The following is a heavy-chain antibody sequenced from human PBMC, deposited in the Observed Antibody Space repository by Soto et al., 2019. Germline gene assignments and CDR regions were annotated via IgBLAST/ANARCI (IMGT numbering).Heavy chain of an antibody. J-gene: IGHJ4*02. CDR1: GGSIISGY. CDR2: ISYSGNT. V-gene: IGHV4-59*01. CDR3: AGLRGYAGSPIDY. D-gene: IGHD2-15*01. Sequence: SETLSLTCTVSGGSIISGYWSWIRQPPGKGLEWIGYISYSGNTNYNPSLKSRVTMSVDTPKSQFSLRLSSVTTADTAVYYCAGLRGYAGSPIDYWGQGPLVTVYS.